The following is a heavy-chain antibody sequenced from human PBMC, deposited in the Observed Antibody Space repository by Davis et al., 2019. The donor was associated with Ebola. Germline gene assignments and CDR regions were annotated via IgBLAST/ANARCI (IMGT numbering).Heavy chain of an antibody. Sequence: ASVKVSCKASGFSFTSNYIHWVRQAPGQGLEWMGLINPSDGSTFYAQKFLGRITLTRDTSTSTVYLGLSSLRSEDTAVYYCARVPETGTPLKLFDPWGQGTLVTVSS. CDR1: GFSFTSNY. V-gene: IGHV1-46*01. CDR3: ARVPETGTPLKLFDP. D-gene: IGHD1-7*01. J-gene: IGHJ5*02. CDR2: INPSDGST.